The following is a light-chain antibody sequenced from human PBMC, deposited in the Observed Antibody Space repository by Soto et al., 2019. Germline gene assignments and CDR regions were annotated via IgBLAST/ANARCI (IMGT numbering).Light chain of an antibody. Sequence: QSALTQSRSVSGSLGQSVTISCTGTSSDVSWYQHHPGKAPKLMIYDVYKRPSGVPDRFSGSRSGNTASLTISGLQAEDEADFYCSSYAGGHIWVFGGGTQLTVL. CDR2: DVY. V-gene: IGLV2-11*01. J-gene: IGLJ3*02. CDR1: SSDV. CDR3: SSYAGGHIWV.